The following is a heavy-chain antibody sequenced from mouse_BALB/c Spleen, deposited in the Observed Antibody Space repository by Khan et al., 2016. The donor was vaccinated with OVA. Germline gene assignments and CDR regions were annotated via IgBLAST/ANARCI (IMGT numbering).Heavy chain of an antibody. CDR2: ISSGSNTI. J-gene: IGHJ2*01. CDR3: ARTGYYYFDH. V-gene: IGHV5-17*02. D-gene: IGHD2-3*01. CDR1: GFTFSGFG. Sequence: DVELVESGGGLVQPGGSRKLSCAASGFTFSGFGMHWVRQAPEKGLEWVAFISSGSNTIYYADTVKGRFTISRDNPKKTLFLQMTGLRSEDTAMYFCARTGYYYFDHWGQGTTLTVSS.